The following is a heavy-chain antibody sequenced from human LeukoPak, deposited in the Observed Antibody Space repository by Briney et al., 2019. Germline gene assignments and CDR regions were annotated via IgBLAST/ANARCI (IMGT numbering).Heavy chain of an antibody. J-gene: IGHJ4*02. CDR1: GVSTTNGIYY. V-gene: IGHV4-39*01. CDR3: ARHAEYNSGWHFYLDH. CDR2: VHNVGST. Sequence: SETLSLTCTVSGVSTTNGIYYWAWIRQSPGKGLEWIGSVHNVGSTYYNLSLRSRVTMSIDTSKNQFSLRLNSVTAADTAVYYCARHAEYNSGWHFYLDHWGQGILVTVSS. D-gene: IGHD6-19*01.